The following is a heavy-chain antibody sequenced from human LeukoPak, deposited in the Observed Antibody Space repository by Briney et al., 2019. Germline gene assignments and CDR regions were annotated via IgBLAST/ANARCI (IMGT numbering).Heavy chain of an antibody. V-gene: IGHV4-39*07. CDR1: GGSISSSSYY. CDR2: IYYSGST. J-gene: IGHJ3*02. Sequence: SETLSLTCTVSGGSISSSSYYWGWIRQPPGKGLEWIGSIYYSGSTYYNPSLKSRVTISVDTSKSQFSLKLSSVTAADTAVYYCARDKRAVSDAFDIWGQGTMVTVSS. CDR3: ARDKRAVSDAFDI.